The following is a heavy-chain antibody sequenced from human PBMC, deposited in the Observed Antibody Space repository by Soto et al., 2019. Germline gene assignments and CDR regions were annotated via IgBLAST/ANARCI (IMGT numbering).Heavy chain of an antibody. V-gene: IGHV4-39*01. Sequence: SETLSLTCTVSGGSISSSSYYWGWIHQPPGKGLEWIGRIYYSGSTYYNPSLKSRVTISVDTSKNQFSLKLSSVTAADTAVYYCARSGRGSGSLIVDYWGQGTLVTVSS. J-gene: IGHJ4*02. CDR1: GGSISSSSYY. D-gene: IGHD3-22*01. CDR2: IYYSGST. CDR3: ARSGRGSGSLIVDY.